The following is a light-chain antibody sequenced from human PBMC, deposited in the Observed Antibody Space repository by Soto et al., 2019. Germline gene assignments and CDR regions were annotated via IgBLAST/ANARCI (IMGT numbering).Light chain of an antibody. CDR3: AAWDDSLSAHVV. CDR2: RNN. CDR1: SSNIGSNY. Sequence: QSVLTQPPSASGTPGQRVTISCSGSSSNIGSNYVYWYQQLPGTAPKLLIYRNNQRPSGVPDRFSGSKSGTSASLAISGLRSEDEADYYCAAWDDSLSAHVVFGGVTQLTV. V-gene: IGLV1-47*01. J-gene: IGLJ2*01.